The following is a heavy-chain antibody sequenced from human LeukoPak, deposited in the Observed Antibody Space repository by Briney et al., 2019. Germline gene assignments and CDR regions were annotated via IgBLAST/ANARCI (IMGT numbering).Heavy chain of an antibody. V-gene: IGHV3-21*01. CDR1: GFTFSSYA. D-gene: IGHD5-18*01. J-gene: IGHJ4*02. CDR2: ISSSSSYI. CDR3: AREDRAMVIPFDY. Sequence: PGGSLRLSCAASGFTFSSYAMSWVRQAPGKGLEWVSSISSSSSYIYYADSVKGRFTISRDNAKNSLYLQMNSLRAEDTAVYYCAREDRAMVIPFDYWGQGTLVTVSS.